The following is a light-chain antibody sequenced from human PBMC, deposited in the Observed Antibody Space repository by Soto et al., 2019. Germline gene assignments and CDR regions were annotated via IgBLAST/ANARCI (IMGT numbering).Light chain of an antibody. V-gene: IGLV1-44*01. CDR3: AALDDSLNGVV. CDR2: TNN. CDR1: ISNIGGNT. Sequence: QSVLTQPPSASGTPGQRVTISCSGSISNIGGNTVNWYQQLPGTAPKLLIYTNNQRPSGVPDRFSGSKSGTSASLAISGLQSEYEADYYCAALDDSLNGVVFGGGTKLTVL. J-gene: IGLJ3*02.